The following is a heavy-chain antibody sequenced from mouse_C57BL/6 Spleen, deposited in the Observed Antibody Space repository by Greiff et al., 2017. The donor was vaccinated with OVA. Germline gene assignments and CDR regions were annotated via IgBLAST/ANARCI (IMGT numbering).Heavy chain of an antibody. Sequence: QVQLKQSGAELVKPGASVKLSCKASGYTFTSYWMQWVKQRPGQGLEWIGEIDPSDSYTNYNQKFKGKATLTVDTSSSTAYMQLSSLTSEDSAVYYCARYGYCDYWGQGTTLTVSS. V-gene: IGHV1-50*01. J-gene: IGHJ2*01. CDR2: IDPSDSYT. CDR1: GYTFTSYW. D-gene: IGHD1-1*01. CDR3: ARYGYCDY.